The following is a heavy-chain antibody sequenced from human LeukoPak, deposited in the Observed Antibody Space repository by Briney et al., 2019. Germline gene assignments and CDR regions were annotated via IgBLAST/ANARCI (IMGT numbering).Heavy chain of an antibody. CDR3: VREIRAISMTAD. V-gene: IGHV1-2*02. Sequence: ASVKVSCKASGYTFTDYYMQWVRQAPGQRLEWMGWINPNSGGTYYAQKFQGRVTLTRDTSISTAYMELSRLRSDDTAVYYCVREIRAISMTADWGQGTLVTVSS. CDR2: INPNSGGT. CDR1: GYTFTDYY. D-gene: IGHD2-21*02. J-gene: IGHJ4*02.